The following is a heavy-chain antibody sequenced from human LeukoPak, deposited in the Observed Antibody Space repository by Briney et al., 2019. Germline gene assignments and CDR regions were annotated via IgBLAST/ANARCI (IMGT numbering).Heavy chain of an antibody. CDR2: IVGTGDTI. V-gene: IGHV3-48*03. CDR1: GFIFSSYE. Sequence: GGSLRLSCAASGFIFSSYEMNWVRRAPGKGLEWVSFIVGTGDTIYNAGSVRGRFTISRDNAKNSLYLQMNSLRAEDTALYYCARVRTGRAPKITIFGVRPSDYYYMDVWGKGTTVTVSS. J-gene: IGHJ6*03. D-gene: IGHD3-3*01. CDR3: ARVRTGRAPKITIFGVRPSDYYYMDV.